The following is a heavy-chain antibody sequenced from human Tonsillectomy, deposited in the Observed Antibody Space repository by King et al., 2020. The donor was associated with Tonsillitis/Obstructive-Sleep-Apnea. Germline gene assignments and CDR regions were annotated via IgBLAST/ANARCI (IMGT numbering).Heavy chain of an antibody. CDR2: IKSKIDGGTT. J-gene: IGHJ4*02. D-gene: IGHD2-2*01. Sequence: VQLVESGGGLVKPGGSLRLSCAASGFTFSNAWMSWVRQAPGKGLEWVGRIKSKIDGGTTEYAAPVKGRFTISRDDSKKTLYLQMNSLKTEETAVYYCTIDRVVVPAAIDYWGQGTLVTVSS. V-gene: IGHV3-15*01. CDR3: TIDRVVVPAAIDY. CDR1: GFTFSNAW.